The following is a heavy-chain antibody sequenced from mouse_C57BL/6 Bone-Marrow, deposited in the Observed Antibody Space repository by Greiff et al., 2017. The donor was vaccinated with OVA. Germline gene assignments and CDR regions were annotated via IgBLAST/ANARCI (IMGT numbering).Heavy chain of an antibody. CDR1: GYSITSGYY. CDR3: AREDTMIRDYYYAMDY. Sequence: ESGPGLVKPSQSLSLTCSVTGYSITSGYYWNWIRQFPGNKLEWMGYISYDGSNNYNPSLKNRISITRDTSTNQFFLKLNSVTTEDTATYYCAREDTMIRDYYYAMDYGGQGTSVTVSS. J-gene: IGHJ4*01. V-gene: IGHV3-6*01. D-gene: IGHD2-4*01. CDR2: ISYDGSN.